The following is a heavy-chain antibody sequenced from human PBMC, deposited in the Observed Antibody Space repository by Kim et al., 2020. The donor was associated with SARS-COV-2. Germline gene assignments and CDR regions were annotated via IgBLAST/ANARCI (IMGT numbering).Heavy chain of an antibody. D-gene: IGHD3-10*01. Sequence: GGSLRLSCAASGFTVGDYAMSWFRQAPGKGLEWVGGISSKGNGGTTAYSASVRGRFTIARDDSKSIAYLQMNSLKTEDTAVYYCTRADYYGWGSLPGCFDIWGQGTMVTVSS. CDR1: GFTVGDYA. J-gene: IGHJ3*02. CDR2: ISSKGNGGTT. CDR3: TRADYYGWGSLPGCFDI. V-gene: IGHV3-49*03.